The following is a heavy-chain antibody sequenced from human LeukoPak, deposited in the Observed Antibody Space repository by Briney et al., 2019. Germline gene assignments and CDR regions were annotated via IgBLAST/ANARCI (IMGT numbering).Heavy chain of an antibody. V-gene: IGHV3-11*01. CDR1: GFTFSDYY. Sequence: GGSLRLSCVASGFTFSDYYMNWIRQAPGKGLEWVSYITTSGSTIYHIDSVKGRFTISRDNAKNSLYLQMNSLRAEDTAVYYCARSNSYGYVRTMDVWGQGTTVTVSS. J-gene: IGHJ6*02. D-gene: IGHD5-18*01. CDR2: ITTSGSTI. CDR3: ARSNSYGYVRTMDV.